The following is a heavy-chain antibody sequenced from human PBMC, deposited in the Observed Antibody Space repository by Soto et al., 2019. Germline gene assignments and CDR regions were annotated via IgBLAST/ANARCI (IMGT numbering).Heavy chain of an antibody. Sequence: SETLSLTCAVYGGSFSGYNWSWIRQPQGKGLEWIGEINHSGSTNYNPSLKSRVTISVDTSKNQFSLKLSSVNAADKAVYYCARGPRRTYYYDSSGYSGWFDPWGQGTLVTVSS. CDR1: GGSFSGYN. V-gene: IGHV4-34*01. D-gene: IGHD3-22*01. J-gene: IGHJ5*02. CDR3: ARGPRRTYYYDSSGYSGWFDP. CDR2: INHSGST.